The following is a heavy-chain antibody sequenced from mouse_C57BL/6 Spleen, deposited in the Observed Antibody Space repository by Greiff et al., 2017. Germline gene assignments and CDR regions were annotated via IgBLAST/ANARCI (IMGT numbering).Heavy chain of an antibody. D-gene: IGHD3-2*02. V-gene: IGHV1-18*01. Sequence: EVQLQQSGPELVKPGASVKIPCKASGYTFTDYNMDWVKQSHGKSLEWIGDINPNNGGTIYNQKFKGKATLTVDKSSSTAYMELRSLTSEDTAVYYCARSTQAFYAMDYWGQGTSVTVSS. CDR2: INPNNGGT. CDR3: ARSTQAFYAMDY. J-gene: IGHJ4*01. CDR1: GYTFTDYN.